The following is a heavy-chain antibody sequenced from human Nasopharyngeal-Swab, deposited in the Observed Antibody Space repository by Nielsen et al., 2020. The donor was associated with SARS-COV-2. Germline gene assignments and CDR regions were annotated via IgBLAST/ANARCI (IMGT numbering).Heavy chain of an antibody. D-gene: IGHD5-24*01. CDR1: GGSFNGFY. CDR2: INHNERT. CDR3: ARAGRVGDAYTGLDV. V-gene: IGHV4-34*01. J-gene: IGHJ6*02. Sequence: SETLSLTCSVSGGSFNGFYWNWIRQPPGKGLEWIGEINHNERTNYNPSLKSRVPMSVDTSTNQVSLKLNSLTATDTAVYYCARAGRVGDAYTGLDVWGQGTTVTVSS.